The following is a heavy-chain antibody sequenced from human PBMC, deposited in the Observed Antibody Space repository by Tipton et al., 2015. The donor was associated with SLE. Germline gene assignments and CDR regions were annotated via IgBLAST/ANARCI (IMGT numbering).Heavy chain of an antibody. CDR3: AKEKDLIAAGYFDY. CDR1: GFVFNSYA. J-gene: IGHJ4*02. V-gene: IGHV3-23*01. Sequence: SLRLSCAASGFVFNSYAMNWVRQAPGRGLEWVSSINGGADSTYYADSVKGRFTIYRDNAKNTLYLQMNSLSADDTAMYYCAKEKDLIAAGYFDYWGQGTLVTVSS. CDR2: INGGADST. D-gene: IGHD6-13*01.